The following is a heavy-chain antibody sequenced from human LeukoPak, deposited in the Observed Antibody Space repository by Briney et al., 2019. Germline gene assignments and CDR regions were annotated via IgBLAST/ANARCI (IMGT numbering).Heavy chain of an antibody. Sequence: ASVKVSCKASGYTFTGYYMHWVRQAPGQGLEWMGWINPNSGGTNYAQKFQGRVTMARDTSISTAYMELSRLRSDDTAVYYCARDSGYGSGWYINRPHWFDYWGQGTLVTVSS. CDR2: INPNSGGT. V-gene: IGHV1-2*02. CDR3: ARDSGYGSGWYINRPHWFDY. D-gene: IGHD6-19*01. J-gene: IGHJ4*02. CDR1: GYTFTGYY.